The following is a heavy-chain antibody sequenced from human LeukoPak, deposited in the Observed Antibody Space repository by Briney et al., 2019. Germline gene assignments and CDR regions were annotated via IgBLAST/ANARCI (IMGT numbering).Heavy chain of an antibody. CDR3: ARGLRARLSSAYYYYYMDV. J-gene: IGHJ6*03. V-gene: IGHV1-8*01. D-gene: IGHD6-6*01. CDR2: MNPNSGNT. Sequence: ASVKVSCKASGYTFTSYDINWVRQATGQGLEWMGWMNPNSGNTGYAQKFQGRVTMTRNTSLSTAYMELSSLRSEDTAVYYCARGLRARLSSAYYYYYMDVWGKGTTVTVSS. CDR1: GYTFTSYD.